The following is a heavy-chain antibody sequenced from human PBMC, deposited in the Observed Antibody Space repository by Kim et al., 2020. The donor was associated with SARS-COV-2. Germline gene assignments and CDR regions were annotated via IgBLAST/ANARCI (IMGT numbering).Heavy chain of an antibody. CDR3: AKEVWASGHDS. CDR2: T. V-gene: IGHV3-30*09. J-gene: IGHJ4*02. D-gene: IGHD3-16*01. Sequence: THYADTVKGRFAMSRDISKNAVYLQINSLRNEDTAVYYCAKEVWASGHDSWGQGTLVTVSS.